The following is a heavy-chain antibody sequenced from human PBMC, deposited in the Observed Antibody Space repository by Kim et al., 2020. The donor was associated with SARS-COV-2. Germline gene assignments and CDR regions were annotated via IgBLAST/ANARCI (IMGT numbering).Heavy chain of an antibody. CDR1: GFTFNSYS. Sequence: GGSLRLSCAASGFTFNSYSMTWVRQAPRKGLEWVSFISSSSYIYYADSLKGRFTISRDNAKNSLYLQMNSLRAEDTAVYYCARARVYYYDSSGYDYDAF. CDR3: ARARVYYYDSSGYDYDAF. J-gene: IGHJ3*01. V-gene: IGHV3-21*01. CDR2: ISSSSYI. D-gene: IGHD3-22*01.